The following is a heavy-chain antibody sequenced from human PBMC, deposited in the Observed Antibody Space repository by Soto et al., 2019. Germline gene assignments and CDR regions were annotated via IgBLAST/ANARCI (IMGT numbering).Heavy chain of an antibody. CDR2: INAGNGNT. Sequence: GASVKVSCKASGYTFTSYAMHWVRQAPGQRLEWMGWINAGNGNTKYSQKFQGRVTITRDTSASTAYMELSSLRSEDTAVYYCARPYYDILTGYLPFDYWGQGTLVTVSS. J-gene: IGHJ4*02. D-gene: IGHD3-9*01. V-gene: IGHV1-3*01. CDR3: ARPYYDILTGYLPFDY. CDR1: GYTFTSYA.